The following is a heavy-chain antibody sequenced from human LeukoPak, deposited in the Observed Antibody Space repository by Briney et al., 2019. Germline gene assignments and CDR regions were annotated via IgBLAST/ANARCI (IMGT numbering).Heavy chain of an antibody. D-gene: IGHD3-22*01. CDR1: GFTVDDYA. CDR2: LSWNSGSI. CDR3: AKATRPYYYDSSGYYDAFDI. Sequence: SLRLSCAASGFTVDDYAMHWVRQAPGKGLEWVSGLSWNSGSIGYADSVKCRFTISRDNAKNSLYLQMNSLRAEDTALYYCAKATRPYYYDSSGYYDAFDIWGQGTMVTVSS. J-gene: IGHJ3*02. V-gene: IGHV3-9*01.